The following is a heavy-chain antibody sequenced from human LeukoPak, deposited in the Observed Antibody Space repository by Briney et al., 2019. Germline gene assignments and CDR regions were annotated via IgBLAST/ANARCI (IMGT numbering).Heavy chain of an antibody. Sequence: SVKLSCKASGHTLTGYYMHWVRQAPGQGLEWMGWINPNSGGTNHAQKFQGRVSMTRDTSISTAYMELSRLRSDDTAVYYCAQSSGWDSLKYWGQGTMAADSS. V-gene: IGHV1-2*02. J-gene: IGHJ4*02. CDR1: GHTLTGYY. CDR2: INPNSGGT. D-gene: IGHD6-19*01. CDR3: AQSSGWDSLKY.